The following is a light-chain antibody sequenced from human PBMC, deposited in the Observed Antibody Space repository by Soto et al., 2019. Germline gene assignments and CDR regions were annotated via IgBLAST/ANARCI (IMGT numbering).Light chain of an antibody. CDR3: QHYNNWPPET. Sequence: EIVLTQSPGTLSLSPGERATLSCRASQSVSSTYLAWYQQKPGQAPRLLIYGASTRATGVPARFSGSGSGTEFTLTISSLQSEDFAVYYCQHYNNWPPETFGQGTKVDIK. J-gene: IGKJ1*01. CDR2: GAS. V-gene: IGKV3-15*01. CDR1: QSVSSTY.